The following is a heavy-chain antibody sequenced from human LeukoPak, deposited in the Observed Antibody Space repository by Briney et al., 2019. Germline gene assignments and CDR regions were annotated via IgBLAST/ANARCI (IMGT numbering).Heavy chain of an antibody. Sequence: GGSLRLSCAASGFTFSNYAMTWVRQAPGKGLEWVSAISGSGDGTYYADSVKGRFTISRDNSKNTVYLQMSSLRAEDTAIYYCAKDFTIFGVITPNHTYWGQGTLVTVSS. CDR2: ISGSGDGT. CDR1: GFTFSNYA. V-gene: IGHV3-23*01. D-gene: IGHD3-3*01. J-gene: IGHJ4*02. CDR3: AKDFTIFGVITPNHTY.